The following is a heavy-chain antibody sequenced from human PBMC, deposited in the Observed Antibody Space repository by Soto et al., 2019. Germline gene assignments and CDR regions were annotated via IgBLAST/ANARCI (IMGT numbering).Heavy chain of an antibody. V-gene: IGHV1-69*01. CDR1: GGTFSSHA. Sequence: QVQLVQSGAEVKKPGSSVRVSCKASGGTFSSHAFTWVRQAPGQGLEWMGGIIPMFGTPNYAQKFQGRLTITAESGTSYMEMRSLRAEVKAVFFGARDRDVGYGYSFGMFDLWGQGTLVTVSS. D-gene: IGHD5-18*01. CDR2: IIPMFGTP. J-gene: IGHJ5*02. CDR3: ARDRDVGYGYSFGMFDL.